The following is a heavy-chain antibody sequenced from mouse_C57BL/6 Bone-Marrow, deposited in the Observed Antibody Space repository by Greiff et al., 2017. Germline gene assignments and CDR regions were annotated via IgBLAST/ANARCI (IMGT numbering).Heavy chain of an antibody. Sequence: QVQLQQPGTELVKPGASVKLSCKASGYTFTSYWMHWVKQRPGQGLEWIGNINPSNGGTNYNEKFKSKATLTVDKSSSTAYMQLSSLTSEDSAVYYGAREETAQATLFAYWGQGTLVTVSA. CDR1: GYTFTSYW. CDR2: INPSNGGT. J-gene: IGHJ3*01. D-gene: IGHD3-2*02. CDR3: AREETAQATLFAY. V-gene: IGHV1-53*01.